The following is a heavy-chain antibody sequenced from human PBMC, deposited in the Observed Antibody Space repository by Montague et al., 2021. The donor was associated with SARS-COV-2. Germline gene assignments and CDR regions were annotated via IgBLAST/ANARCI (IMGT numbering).Heavy chain of an antibody. J-gene: IGHJ4*02. CDR2: IDQSGKT. D-gene: IGHD3-22*01. CDR1: TTSFSGYY. Sequence: LRLSCAVHTTSFSGYYRGWIRQSPGKGLEWIGEIDQSGKTNYDATLKSRVTISADTSKSQFSLKLNSVTAADTAVYYCARRPHYYDSSGYYYPGPQRYYFDYWGQGTLVTVSS. V-gene: IGHV4-34*01. CDR3: ARRPHYYDSSGYYYPGPQRYYFDY.